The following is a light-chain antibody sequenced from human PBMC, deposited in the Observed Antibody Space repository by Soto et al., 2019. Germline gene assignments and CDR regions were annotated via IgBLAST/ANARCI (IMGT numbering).Light chain of an antibody. CDR3: GSWDSSLSAYV. J-gene: IGLJ1*01. Sequence: QALLTQPPSWSAAPGQKVTISCSGSSSNIGGNSVSWYQQLPGTAPKLLIYDDNKRPSGIPDRFSGSKSGTSATLGITGFQTGDEADYYCGSWDSSLSAYVFGTGTKVNVL. CDR1: SSNIGGNS. CDR2: DDN. V-gene: IGLV1-51*01.